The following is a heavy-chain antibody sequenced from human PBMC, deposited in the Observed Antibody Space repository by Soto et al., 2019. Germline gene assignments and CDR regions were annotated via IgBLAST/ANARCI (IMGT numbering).Heavy chain of an antibody. CDR1: GYTFTSYG. J-gene: IGHJ4*02. Sequence: ASVKVSWKASGYTFTSYGISWVRQAPGQGLEWMGWISVYNGNTNYAQKLQGRVTMTTDTSTSTAYMELRSLRSDDTAVYYCARVQSGYDFAYWGQGTLVTVSS. CDR3: ARVQSGYDFAY. CDR2: ISVYNGNT. D-gene: IGHD5-12*01. V-gene: IGHV1-18*01.